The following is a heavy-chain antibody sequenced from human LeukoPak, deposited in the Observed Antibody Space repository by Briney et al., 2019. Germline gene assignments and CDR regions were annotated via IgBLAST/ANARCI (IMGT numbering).Heavy chain of an antibody. CDR2: IYHSGST. V-gene: IGHV4-61*10. CDR3: ARAGTTRDWFDP. CDR1: GGSISSGSYY. Sequence: PSETLSLTCTVSGGSISSGSYYWSWIRQPAGKGLEWIGYIYHSGSTYYNPSLKSRVTISVDRSKNQFSLKLSSVTAADTAVYYCARAGTTRDWFDPWGQGTLVTVSS. D-gene: IGHD1-1*01. J-gene: IGHJ5*02.